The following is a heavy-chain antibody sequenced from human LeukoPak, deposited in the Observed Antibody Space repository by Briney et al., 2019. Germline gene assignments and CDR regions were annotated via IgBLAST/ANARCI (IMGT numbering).Heavy chain of an antibody. Sequence: PGGSLRVSCVVSGINFSDYAMHWVRQPPGKGLEWGSLISADGGSTFSADSVKVRFSISRDNSKNSLYLQMNSLRSEDTAMYYCAKESGKFDYWGQGTLVAVSS. V-gene: IGHV3-43*02. J-gene: IGHJ4*02. CDR2: ISADGGST. CDR1: GINFSDYA. CDR3: AKESGKFDY.